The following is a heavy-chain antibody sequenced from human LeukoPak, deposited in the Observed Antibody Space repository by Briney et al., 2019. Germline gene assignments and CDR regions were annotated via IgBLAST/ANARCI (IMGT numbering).Heavy chain of an antibody. CDR1: GFTFSSYA. J-gene: IGHJ6*03. CDR2: ISGSGGST. CDR3: AKVRAGGRYFDLGYYYYMDV. V-gene: IGHV3-23*01. D-gene: IGHD3-9*01. Sequence: PGGSLRLSCAASGFTFSSYAMSWVRQAPGKGLEWVSAISGSGGSTYYADSVKGRFTISRDNSKNTLYLQMNSLRAEDTAVYYCAKVRAGGRYFDLGYYYYMDVWGKGTTVTVSS.